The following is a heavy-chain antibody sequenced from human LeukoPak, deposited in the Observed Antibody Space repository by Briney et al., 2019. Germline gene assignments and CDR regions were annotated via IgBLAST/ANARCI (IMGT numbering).Heavy chain of an antibody. CDR3: ARGSVWELLVNEYFQH. CDR2: ILVGSGNT. V-gene: IGHV1-58*01. J-gene: IGHJ1*01. CDR1: GFTFTSTA. Sequence: ASVTVSCTASGFTFTSTAVQWVRQARGQRLEWIGWILVGSGNTNYAQMFQERVTLTWDVSTSTAYMELSSLRSEDTAVYYCARGSVWELLVNEYFQHWGQGTLVTVSS. D-gene: IGHD1-26*01.